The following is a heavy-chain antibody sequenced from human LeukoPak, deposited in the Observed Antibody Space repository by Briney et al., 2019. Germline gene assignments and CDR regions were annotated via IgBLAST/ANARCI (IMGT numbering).Heavy chain of an antibody. CDR3: AREVVITAGAFDI. Sequence: GGSLRLSCAASGSTVSSNYMSWVRRAPGKGLEWVSVIYSGGSTNYADSVKGRVTISRDNSKNTLYLQMNSLRAEDTAVYYCAREVVITAGAFDIWGQGTIVTVSS. CDR1: GSTVSSNY. V-gene: IGHV3-66*01. J-gene: IGHJ3*02. D-gene: IGHD3-16*02. CDR2: IYSGGST.